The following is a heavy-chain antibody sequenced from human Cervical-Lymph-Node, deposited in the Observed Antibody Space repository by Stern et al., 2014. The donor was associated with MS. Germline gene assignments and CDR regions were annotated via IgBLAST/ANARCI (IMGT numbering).Heavy chain of an antibody. D-gene: IGHD1-26*01. V-gene: IGHV1-2*02. J-gene: IGHJ4*02. CDR1: GYSFTAYF. Sequence: QVQLVQSGAEVKKPGASVKVSCKASGYSFTAYFIHWVRQAPGQGLEWMGWISTDTGGANYAQRFQGRVTMTRDTSISTTYMELSRLRSDDTAVYYRARDRGCHSDYWGQGTLVTVSS. CDR2: ISTDTGGA. CDR3: ARDRGCHSDY.